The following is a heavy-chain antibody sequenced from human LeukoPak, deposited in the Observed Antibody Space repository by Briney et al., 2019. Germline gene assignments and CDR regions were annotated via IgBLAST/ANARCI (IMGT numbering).Heavy chain of an antibody. D-gene: IGHD3-10*01. J-gene: IGHJ4*02. CDR3: ARDLYYYGSGSDNFLYY. CDR2: INSGGST. CDR1: RFTVSSNY. Sequence: GGSLRHSCAASRFTVSSNYMNWVRQAPGQGLEWVSVINSGGSTHYADSVKGRFTISRDNSKNTLYLQMNSLRAENRAVYYCARDLYYYGSGSDNFLYYGRQGTLVTVSS. V-gene: IGHV3-53*01.